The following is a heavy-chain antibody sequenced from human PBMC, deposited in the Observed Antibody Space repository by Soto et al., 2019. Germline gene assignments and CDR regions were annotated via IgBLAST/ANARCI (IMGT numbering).Heavy chain of an antibody. CDR1: GFTFSSYA. Sequence: PGGSLRLSCAASGFTFSSYAMSWVRQAPGKGLEWVSAISGSGGSTYYADSVKGRFTISRDNSKNTLYLQMNSLRAEDTAVYYCAKNYFDWLGTTYYFDYWGQGTLVTVSS. CDR3: AKNYFDWLGTTYYFDY. D-gene: IGHD3-9*01. J-gene: IGHJ4*02. V-gene: IGHV3-23*01. CDR2: ISGSGGST.